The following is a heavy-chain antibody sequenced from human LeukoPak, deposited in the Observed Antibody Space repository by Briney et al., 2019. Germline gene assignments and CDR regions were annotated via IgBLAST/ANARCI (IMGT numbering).Heavy chain of an antibody. CDR3: ARGYCSGDCDSGLYTLFDP. J-gene: IGHJ5*02. V-gene: IGHV4-4*07. Sequence: KPSQTLSLPCTVSGGSISSFYWSGIRQPAGKALEWIGRIYTSGSTHYNPSLKSRVTISQDKSTNQFPLRRSSATAPRTTPFYCARGYCSGDCDSGLYTLFDPWGQGTLVTVSS. CDR2: IYTSGST. CDR1: GGSISSFY. D-gene: IGHD2-21*02.